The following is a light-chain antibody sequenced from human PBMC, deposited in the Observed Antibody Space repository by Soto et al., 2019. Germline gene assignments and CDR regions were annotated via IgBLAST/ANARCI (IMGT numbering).Light chain of an antibody. CDR2: DAS. CDR1: QSISSW. Sequence: DIQMTQSPSILSASVGDRVTITCRASQSISSWLAWYQQKPGKAPKLLIYDASSLESGVPSRFSGIGSGTEFTLTITSMQTDDFAHYSCQQYDSYAWTFGQGTKVDIK. V-gene: IGKV1-5*01. CDR3: QQYDSYAWT. J-gene: IGKJ1*01.